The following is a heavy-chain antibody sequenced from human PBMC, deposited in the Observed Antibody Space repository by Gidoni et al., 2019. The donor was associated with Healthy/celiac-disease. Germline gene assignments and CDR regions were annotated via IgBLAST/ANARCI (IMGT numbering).Heavy chain of an antibody. CDR2: ISSSSSAI. D-gene: IGHD3-22*01. J-gene: IGHJ4*02. Sequence: EVQLVESGGGLVQPGGSLRLSCAASGFTFSSYSMNWVRQAPGKGLEWVSYISSSSSAIYYADSVKGRFTISRDNAKNSLYLQMNSLRAEDTAVYYCARAYYDSSGSVSWGQGTLVTVSS. CDR3: ARAYYDSSGSVS. CDR1: GFTFSSYS. V-gene: IGHV3-48*01.